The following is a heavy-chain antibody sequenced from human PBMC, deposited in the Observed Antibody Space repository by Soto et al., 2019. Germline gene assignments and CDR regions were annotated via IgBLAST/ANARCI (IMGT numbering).Heavy chain of an antibody. Sequence: SETLSLTCAVYGGSFSGYYWSWIRQPPGKGLEWIGEINHSGSTNYNPSLKSRVTISVDTSKNQFSLKLSSVTAADTAVYYCARTRGYSGYEPIVCGQGTLVTVSS. V-gene: IGHV4-34*01. CDR3: ARTRGYSGYEPIV. J-gene: IGHJ4*02. D-gene: IGHD5-12*01. CDR2: INHSGST. CDR1: GGSFSGYY.